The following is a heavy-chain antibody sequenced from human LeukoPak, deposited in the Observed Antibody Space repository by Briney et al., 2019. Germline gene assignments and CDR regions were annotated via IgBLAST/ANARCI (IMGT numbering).Heavy chain of an antibody. CDR2: ITGSGGST. J-gene: IGHJ4*02. CDR1: GFTFSSYA. Sequence: GGSLRLSCAASGFTFSSYAMSRVRQAPGKGLEWVSAITGSGGSTYYADSVKGRFTISRDNSKNTLYLQMNSLRAEDTAVYYCAKDYYYDSSGYSGGYYFDYWGQGTLVTVSS. V-gene: IGHV3-23*01. CDR3: AKDYYYDSSGYSGGYYFDY. D-gene: IGHD3-22*01.